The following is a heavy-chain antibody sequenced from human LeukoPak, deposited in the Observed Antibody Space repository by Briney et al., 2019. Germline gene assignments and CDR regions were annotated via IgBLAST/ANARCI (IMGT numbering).Heavy chain of an antibody. CDR3: AREVLRFLEKFPFDY. CDR1: GYSISSSYY. J-gene: IGHJ4*02. Sequence: SETLSLTCTVSGYSISSSYYWGWIRQPPGKGLEWIGSIYYSGSTYYNPSLKSRVTISVDTSKNQFSLKLSSVTAADTAVYYCAREVLRFLEKFPFDYWGQGTLVTVSS. CDR2: IYYSGST. D-gene: IGHD3-3*01. V-gene: IGHV4-38-2*02.